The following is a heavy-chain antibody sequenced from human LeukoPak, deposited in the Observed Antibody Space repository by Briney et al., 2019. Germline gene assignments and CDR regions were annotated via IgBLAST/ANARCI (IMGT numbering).Heavy chain of an antibody. V-gene: IGHV4-61*02. Sequence: SETLSLTCTVSGGSISSGSYYWSWIRQPAGKGLEWIGRIYTSGSTNYNPFLKSRVTISVDTSKNQFSLKLSSVTAADTAVYYCARSLYYYDSSGYVDYWGQGTLVTVSS. D-gene: IGHD3-22*01. CDR1: GGSISSGSYY. J-gene: IGHJ4*02. CDR2: IYTSGST. CDR3: ARSLYYYDSSGYVDY.